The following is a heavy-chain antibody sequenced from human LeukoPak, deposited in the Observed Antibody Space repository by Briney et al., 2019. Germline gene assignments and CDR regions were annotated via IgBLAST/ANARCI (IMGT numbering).Heavy chain of an antibody. CDR2: IYWNSDTV. V-gene: IGHV3-9*01. CDR3: AKVPMDAGWLVLDY. CDR1: GFTFDDYA. D-gene: IGHD6-19*01. Sequence: GRSLRLSCAASGFTFDDYAMHWVRQVPGKGLEWVSGIYWNSDTVGYADSVKGRFTISRDNSKNSVYLQMSSLRAEDTAVYYCAKVPMDAGWLVLDYWGQGTLVTVSS. J-gene: IGHJ4*02.